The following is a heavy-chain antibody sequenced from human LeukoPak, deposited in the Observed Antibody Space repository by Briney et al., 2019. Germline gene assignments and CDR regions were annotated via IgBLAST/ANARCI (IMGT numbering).Heavy chain of an antibody. J-gene: IGHJ4*02. CDR1: GGSISSSSYY. V-gene: IGHV4-39*01. D-gene: IGHD3-22*01. CDR3: ARQQRGDDSSGYPYYFDY. CDR2: IYYSGSI. Sequence: SETLSLTCTVSGGSISSSSYYWGWIRQPPGKGLEWIGSIYYSGSIYYNPSLKSRVTISVDTSKNQFSLKLSSVTAADTAVYYCARQQRGDDSSGYPYYFDYWGQGTLVTVSS.